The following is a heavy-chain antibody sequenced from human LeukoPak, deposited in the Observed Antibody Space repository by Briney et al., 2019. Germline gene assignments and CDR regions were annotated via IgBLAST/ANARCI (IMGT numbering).Heavy chain of an antibody. Sequence: SETLSLTCTVSGGSIGSSSYYWGWIRQPPGKGLEWIGSIYYSGSTYYNPSLKSRVTISVDTSKNQFSLKLSSVTAADTAVYYCARQKKSWFDPWGQGTLVTVSS. CDR1: GGSIGSSSYY. J-gene: IGHJ5*02. V-gene: IGHV4-39*01. CDR2: IYYSGST. CDR3: ARQKKSWFDP.